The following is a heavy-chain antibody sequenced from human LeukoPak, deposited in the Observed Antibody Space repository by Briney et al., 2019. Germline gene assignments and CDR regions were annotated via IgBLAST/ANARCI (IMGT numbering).Heavy chain of an antibody. CDR1: GFTFSSYW. D-gene: IGHD3-22*01. V-gene: IGHV3-7*01. Sequence: GGSLRLSCAASGFTFSSYWMSWVRQAPGKGLEWVANIKQDGSEKYYVDSVKGRFTISRDNAKNSLYLQMNSLRAEDTAVYYCARAFYDSSLPDAFDIWGQGTMVTVSS. CDR3: ARAFYDSSLPDAFDI. CDR2: IKQDGSEK. J-gene: IGHJ3*02.